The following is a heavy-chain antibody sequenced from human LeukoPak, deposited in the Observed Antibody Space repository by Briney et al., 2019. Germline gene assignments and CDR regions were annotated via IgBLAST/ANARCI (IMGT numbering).Heavy chain of an antibody. D-gene: IGHD4-23*01. J-gene: IGHJ4*02. CDR1: EFTFSHFY. CDR2: ISSPSSTI. V-gene: IGHV3-48*01. CDR3: ARVHTVVTPFDS. Sequence: PGGSLRLSCAASEFTFSHFYMAWVRQAPGKGLEWVSYISSPSSTIYYADSVKGRFTISRDNAKSSLYLQMNSLRAEDTAVYYCARVHTVVTPFDSWGQGTLVTVSS.